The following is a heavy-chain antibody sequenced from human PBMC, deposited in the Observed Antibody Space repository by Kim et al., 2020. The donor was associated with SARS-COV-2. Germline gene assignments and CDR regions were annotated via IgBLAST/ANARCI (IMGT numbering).Heavy chain of an antibody. V-gene: IGHV3-13*01. J-gene: IGHJ4*02. D-gene: IGHD5-18*01. CDR3: ARGRQYSYGLHFDY. Sequence: YPGSVKGRFTISRENAKNSLYLQMNSLRAGDTAVYYCARGRQYSYGLHFDYWGQGTLVTVSS.